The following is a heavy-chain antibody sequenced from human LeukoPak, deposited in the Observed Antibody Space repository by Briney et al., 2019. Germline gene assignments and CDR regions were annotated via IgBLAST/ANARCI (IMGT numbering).Heavy chain of an antibody. J-gene: IGHJ4*02. CDR1: GYTFSSYD. CDR2: ISAYNGNT. Sequence: ASVKVSCKASGYTFSSYDISWVRQAPGQGLEWMGWISAYNGNTNYAQKLQGRVTMTTDTSTSTAYLELRSLRSDDTAVYYCARGKGYYDSSGYYYNYWGQGTLVTVSS. D-gene: IGHD3-22*01. V-gene: IGHV1-18*01. CDR3: ARGKGYYDSSGYYYNY.